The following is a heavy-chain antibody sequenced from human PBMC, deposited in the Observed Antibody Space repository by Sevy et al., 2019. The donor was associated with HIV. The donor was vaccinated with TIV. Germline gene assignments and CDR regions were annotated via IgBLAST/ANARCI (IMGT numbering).Heavy chain of an antibody. CDR2: IYSSGTT. J-gene: IGHJ5*02. Sequence: GGSLRLSCAGSGFDVSNNYMSWVRQAPGKGLEWVSIIYSSGTTYYADSVKGRFTISRDKSKNTVYLQMSSLRADDTAFYHCARDYSRRPRWFDPWGQGTLVTVSS. CDR1: GFDVSNNY. V-gene: IGHV3-53*01. D-gene: IGHD6-13*01. CDR3: ARDYSRRPRWFDP.